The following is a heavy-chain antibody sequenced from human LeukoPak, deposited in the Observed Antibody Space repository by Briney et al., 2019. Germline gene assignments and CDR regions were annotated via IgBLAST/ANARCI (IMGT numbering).Heavy chain of an antibody. CDR1: RFTFSNYG. J-gene: IGHJ4*02. D-gene: IGHD6-19*01. CDR2: IQFDGSRE. CDR3: ASVQLYSNDWTDY. Sequence: GGSLRLSCAASRFTFSNYGMHWVRQAPGAGLEWVAFIQFDGSREFYADSVKGRFTISRDNSKNTLYLQMNSLRTEDTALYYCASVQLYSNDWTDYWGQGTLVTVSS. V-gene: IGHV3-30*02.